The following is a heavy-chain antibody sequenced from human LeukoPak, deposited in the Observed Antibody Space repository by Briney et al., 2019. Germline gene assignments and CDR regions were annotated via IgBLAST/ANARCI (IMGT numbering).Heavy chain of an antibody. CDR3: AKDIRRSTVVTLGYDY. Sequence: GGSLRLSCAASGFTFDDYGMSWVRQAPGKGLEWVSGINWNGGSTGYADSVKGRFTISRDNAKNSLYLQMNSLRAEDTALYYCAKDIRRSTVVTLGYDYWGQGTLVTVSS. CDR2: INWNGGST. J-gene: IGHJ4*02. D-gene: IGHD4-23*01. V-gene: IGHV3-20*04. CDR1: GFTFDDYG.